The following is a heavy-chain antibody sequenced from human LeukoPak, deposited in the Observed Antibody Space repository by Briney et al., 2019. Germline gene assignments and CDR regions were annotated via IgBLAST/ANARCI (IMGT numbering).Heavy chain of an antibody. Sequence: SETLSLTCAVSGGSISSGGYSWSWIRQPPGKGLEWIGYIYHSGSTYYNPSLKSRVTISVDRSKNQFSLKLSSVTAADTAVYYCARYGRYYYDSSGYYPYYYYYGMDVWGQGTTVTVSS. CDR2: IYHSGST. CDR1: GGSISSGGYS. CDR3: ARYGRYYYDSSGYYPYYYYYGMDV. D-gene: IGHD3-22*01. J-gene: IGHJ6*02. V-gene: IGHV4-30-2*01.